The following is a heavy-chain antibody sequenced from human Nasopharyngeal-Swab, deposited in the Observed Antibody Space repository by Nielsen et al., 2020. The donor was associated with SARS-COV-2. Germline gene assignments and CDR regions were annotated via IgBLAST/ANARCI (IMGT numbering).Heavy chain of an antibody. V-gene: IGHV3-9*01. D-gene: IGHD2-8*01. CDR1: GFTFADYA. Sequence: SLKISCAASGFTFADYAMHWVRQAPGKGLEWVSGISWNSGSIGYADSVKGRFTISRDNAKNSLYLQMNSLRAEDTALYYCAKAYAGDAFYIWGQGKMVRLF. J-gene: IGHJ3*02. CDR2: ISWNSGSI. CDR3: AKAYAGDAFYI.